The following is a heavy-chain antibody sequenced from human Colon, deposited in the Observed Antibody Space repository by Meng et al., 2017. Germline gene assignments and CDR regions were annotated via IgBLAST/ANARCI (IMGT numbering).Heavy chain of an antibody. CDR3: ATSIMAAGTIDY. V-gene: IGHV3-33*01. J-gene: IGHJ4*02. CDR1: GFTFSTYA. Sequence: VQLVESGGGVVQPGRSLPLSCAASGFTFSTYAMHWVRQAPGKGLEWVAVIWSNGINKYYADSVKGRFTISRDNSKNTLYVQMNSLRAEDTAVYYCATSIMAAGTIDYWGQGTLVTVSS. CDR2: IWSNGINK. D-gene: IGHD6-13*01.